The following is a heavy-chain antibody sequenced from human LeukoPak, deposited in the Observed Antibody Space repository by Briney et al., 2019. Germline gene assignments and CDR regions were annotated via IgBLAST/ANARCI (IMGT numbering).Heavy chain of an antibody. V-gene: IGHV7-4-1*02. J-gene: IGHJ5*02. CDR2: INTNTGNP. CDR3: ARDMIRSVYNWFDP. D-gene: IGHD3-22*01. CDR1: GYTFTSYA. Sequence: VASVKVSCKASGYTFTSYAMNWVRQAPGQGLEWMGWINTNTGNPTYAQGFTGRFVFSLDTSVSAAYLQISSLKAEDTAVYYCARDMIRSVYNWFDPWGQGTLVTVSS.